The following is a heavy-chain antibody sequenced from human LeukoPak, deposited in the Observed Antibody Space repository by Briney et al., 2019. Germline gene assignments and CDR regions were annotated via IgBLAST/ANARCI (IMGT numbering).Heavy chain of an antibody. CDR3: AKAVDTAMVLDY. Sequence: PGGSLRLSCAASGFTFSSYGMRWVRQAPGKGLEWVSAISGSGGSTYYADSVKGRFTISRDNSKNTLYLQMNSLRAEDTAVYYCAKAVDTAMVLDYWGQGTLVTVSS. CDR2: ISGSGGST. V-gene: IGHV3-23*01. J-gene: IGHJ4*02. CDR1: GFTFSSYG. D-gene: IGHD5-18*01.